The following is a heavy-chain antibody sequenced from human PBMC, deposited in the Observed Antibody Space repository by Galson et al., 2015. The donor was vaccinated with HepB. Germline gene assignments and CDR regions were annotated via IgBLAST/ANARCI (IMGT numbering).Heavy chain of an antibody. D-gene: IGHD3-10*01. CDR3: ASEDVSDYNSNYYGLDV. V-gene: IGHV6-1*01. CDR2: TYYRSKWFN. J-gene: IGHJ6*02. CDR1: GDSVSNAGAA. Sequence: CAISGDSVSNAGAAWNWIRQSPSRGLEWLGRTYYRSKWFNDYALSVKSRLTINPDTSKNQFSLHLNSVTPEDTAVYYCASEDVSDYNSNYYGLDVWGQGTTVTVSS.